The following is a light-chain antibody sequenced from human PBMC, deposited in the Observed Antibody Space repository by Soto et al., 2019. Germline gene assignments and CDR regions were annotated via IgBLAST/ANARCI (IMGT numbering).Light chain of an antibody. CDR2: GAS. Sequence: EIVLTQSPGTLSLSPGERATLSCRPSQSVSSSYLAWYQQKPGQAPRLLIYGASSRATGIPDRFSGSGSGTDFTLTISRLEPEDFAVYYGQQYGSSPPWTFGQGTEVEIK. V-gene: IGKV3-20*01. CDR3: QQYGSSPPWT. CDR1: QSVSSSY. J-gene: IGKJ1*01.